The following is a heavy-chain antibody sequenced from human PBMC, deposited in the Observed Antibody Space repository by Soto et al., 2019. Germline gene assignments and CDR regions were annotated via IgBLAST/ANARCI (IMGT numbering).Heavy chain of an antibody. CDR1: GYSFTSYW. J-gene: IGHJ6*02. CDR2: IDPSDSYT. V-gene: IGHV5-10-1*01. Sequence: PGESLKISCKGSGYSFTSYWISWVRQMPGKGLEWMGRIDPSDSYTNYSPSFQGHVTISADKSIGTAYLQWSSLKASDTAMYYCAMSYVLRYFDWLPKRYGMDVWGQGTTVTVSS. D-gene: IGHD3-9*01. CDR3: AMSYVLRYFDWLPKRYGMDV.